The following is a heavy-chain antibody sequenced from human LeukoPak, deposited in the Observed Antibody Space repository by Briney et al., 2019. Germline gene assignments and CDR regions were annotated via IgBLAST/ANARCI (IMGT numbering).Heavy chain of an antibody. CDR1: GFTFSSYW. CDR2: IKQDGSEK. CDR3: ARTEIADDYGAPGVMR. V-gene: IGHV3-7*01. D-gene: IGHD4-17*01. J-gene: IGHJ4*02. Sequence: PGGSLRLSRAASGFTFSSYWMTWVRQAPGKGLEWVANIKQDGSEKYYVDSVKGRFTISRDNSKNTLYLQMNSLRAEDTAVYYCARTEIADDYGAPGVMRWGQGTLVTVSS.